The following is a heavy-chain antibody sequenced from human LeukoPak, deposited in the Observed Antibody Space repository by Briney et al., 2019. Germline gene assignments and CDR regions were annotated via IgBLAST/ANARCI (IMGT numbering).Heavy chain of an antibody. Sequence: ASVKVSCKASGYTFTGYYMHWVRQAPGQGLEWMGWINPNSGGTNYAQKFQGRVTMTRDTSISTAYMELSRLRSDDTAVYYCARVSDSSGYYYVDYWGQGTLVTVSS. V-gene: IGHV1-2*02. CDR1: GYTFTGYY. J-gene: IGHJ4*02. D-gene: IGHD3-22*01. CDR3: ARVSDSSGYYYVDY. CDR2: INPNSGGT.